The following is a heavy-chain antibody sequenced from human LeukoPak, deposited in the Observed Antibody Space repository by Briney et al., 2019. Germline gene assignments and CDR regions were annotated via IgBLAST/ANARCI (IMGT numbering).Heavy chain of an antibody. CDR3: ARLGYYTPGTYSGWFDP. D-gene: IGHD3-10*01. CDR2: VFTSGSP. V-gene: IGHV4-61*02. J-gene: IGHJ5*02. CDR1: GGSISSGTHY. Sequence: PSQTLSLTCDVSGGSISSGTHYWTWIRQPVGKGLEWLGRVFTSGSPTYNPSLESRVVISIDKSKNQFSLKLSSVTAADTAVYYCARLGYYTPGTYSGWFDPWGQGILVTVPS.